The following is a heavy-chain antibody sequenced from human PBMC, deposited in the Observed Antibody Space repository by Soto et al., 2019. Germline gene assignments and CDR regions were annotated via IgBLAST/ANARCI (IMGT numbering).Heavy chain of an antibody. J-gene: IGHJ4*02. D-gene: IGHD6-19*01. CDR3: AKEGSSGWYLFDY. Sequence: GGSLRLSCAASGFTFSSYGMHWVRQAPGKGLEWVAVISYDGSNKYYADSVKGRFTISRDNSKNTLYLQMNSLRAEDTAVYYCAKEGSSGWYLFDYWGQGTLVTVSS. V-gene: IGHV3-30*18. CDR2: ISYDGSNK. CDR1: GFTFSSYG.